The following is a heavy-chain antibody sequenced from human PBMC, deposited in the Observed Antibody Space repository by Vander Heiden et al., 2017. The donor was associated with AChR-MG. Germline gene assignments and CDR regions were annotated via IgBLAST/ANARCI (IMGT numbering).Heavy chain of an antibody. Sequence: QVQLVESGGGVVQPGRSLRLSCAASGFTFSSYGMHWVRQAPGKGLEWVAVISYDGSNKYYADSVKGRFTISRDNSKNTLYLQMNSLRAEDTAVYYCAKGTGLLNWYFDLWGRGTLVTVSS. D-gene: IGHD2-15*01. V-gene: IGHV3-30*18. J-gene: IGHJ2*01. CDR1: GFTFSSYG. CDR3: AKGTGLLNWYFDL. CDR2: ISYDGSNK.